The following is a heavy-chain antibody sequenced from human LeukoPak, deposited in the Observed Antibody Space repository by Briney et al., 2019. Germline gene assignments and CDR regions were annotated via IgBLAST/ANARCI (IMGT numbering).Heavy chain of an antibody. CDR1: GFTFSSYG. J-gene: IGHJ6*03. V-gene: IGHV3-33*01. D-gene: IGHD6-6*01. Sequence: GGSLRLSCAASGFTFSSYGMHWVRQAPGKGLEWVGVIWYDGSNKYYADSVKGRFTISRDNSKNTLYLQMNSLRAEDTAVYYCARAGAARAYYYMDVWGKGTTVTVSS. CDR3: ARAGAARAYYYMDV. CDR2: IWYDGSNK.